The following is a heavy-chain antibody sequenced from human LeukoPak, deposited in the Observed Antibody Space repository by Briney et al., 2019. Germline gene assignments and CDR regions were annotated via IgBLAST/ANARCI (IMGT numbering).Heavy chain of an antibody. Sequence: SETLSLTCAVSGASISSSNYYWGWVRQSPGKGLEWIGEINHSGSTNYNPSLKSRVTISVDTSKNQFSLKLSSVTAADTAVYYCARGRQLWLAPLTLDYWGQGTLVTVSS. V-gene: IGHV4-39*07. D-gene: IGHD5-18*01. CDR2: INHSGST. J-gene: IGHJ4*02. CDR1: GASISSSNYY. CDR3: ARGRQLWLAPLTLDY.